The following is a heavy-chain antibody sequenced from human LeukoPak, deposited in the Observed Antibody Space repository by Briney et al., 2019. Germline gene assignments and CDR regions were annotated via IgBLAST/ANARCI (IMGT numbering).Heavy chain of an antibody. CDR1: GFTFSNYW. J-gene: IGHJ4*02. CDR3: ARDHGIYPYPVVILDY. D-gene: IGHD3-10*01. V-gene: IGHV3-7*01. CDR2: IKYDGSEK. Sequence: GGSLRLSCAASGFTFSNYWMNWVRQAPGKGLEWLANIKYDGSEKYYVDSVKGRFTLSRDNAKNSLYLQMDRLRVEDTAVHYCARDHGIYPYPVVILDYWGQGSLVTVSS.